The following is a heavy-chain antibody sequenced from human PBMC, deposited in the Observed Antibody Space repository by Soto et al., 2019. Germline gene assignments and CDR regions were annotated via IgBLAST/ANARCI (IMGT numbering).Heavy chain of an antibody. Sequence: SETLSLTCTVSVDSVSTNTYYWTWIRQSPGKGLEWIGYIYYSGSTNYNPSLQSRATLSVDTSKRQFSLKLTSVTAADTAIYYCARLTTATAYYSYALDLWGQGTTVTVSS. V-gene: IGHV4-61*01. CDR1: VDSVSTNTYY. CDR3: ARLTTATAYYSYALDL. J-gene: IGHJ6*02. CDR2: IYYSGST. D-gene: IGHD2-2*01.